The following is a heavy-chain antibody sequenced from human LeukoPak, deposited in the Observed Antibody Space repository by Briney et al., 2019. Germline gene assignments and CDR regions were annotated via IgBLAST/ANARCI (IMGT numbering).Heavy chain of an antibody. J-gene: IGHJ4*02. D-gene: IGHD1-14*01. V-gene: IGHV4-39*07. CDR2: IYYSGST. CDR1: GGSISSSSYY. Sequence: PSETLSLTCTVSGGSISSSSYYWGWIRQPPGKGLEWIGSIYYSGSTYYNPSLKSRVTISVDTSKNQFSLKLSSVTAADTAVYYCARETATRTNFDYWGQGTLVTVSS. CDR3: ARETATRTNFDY.